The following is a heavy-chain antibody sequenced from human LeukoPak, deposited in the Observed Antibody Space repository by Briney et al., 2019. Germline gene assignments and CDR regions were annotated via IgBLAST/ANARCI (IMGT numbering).Heavy chain of an antibody. D-gene: IGHD6-13*01. CDR2: IYHSGST. Sequence: PSETLSLTCAVSGYSISSGYYWGWFRQPPGKGLEWIGCIYHSGSTYYNPSLKTRVTISVDTSKNQFSLKLSSVTAADTAVYYCARKGGSSSPYYYYYMDVWGKGTTVTVSS. V-gene: IGHV4-38-2*01. CDR3: ARKGGSSSPYYYYYMDV. J-gene: IGHJ6*03. CDR1: GYSISSGYY.